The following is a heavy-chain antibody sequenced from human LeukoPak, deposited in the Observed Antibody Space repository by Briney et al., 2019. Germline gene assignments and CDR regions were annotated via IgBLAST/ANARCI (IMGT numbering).Heavy chain of an antibody. CDR1: GFTFTSYG. J-gene: IGHJ5*02. CDR3: ARDLVGATAS. V-gene: IGHV3-30*03. Sequence: PGGSLRLSCAASGFTFTSYGLHWVRQAPGKGLEWVAVISYDGSNEYYADSVKGRFTISRDNAKNSLYLQMNSLRDEDTAVYYCARDLVGATASWGQGTLVTVSS. D-gene: IGHD1-26*01. CDR2: ISYDGSNE.